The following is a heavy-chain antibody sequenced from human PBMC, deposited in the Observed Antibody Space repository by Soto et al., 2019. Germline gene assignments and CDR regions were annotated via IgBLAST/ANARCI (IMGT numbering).Heavy chain of an antibody. CDR1: GGTFSSYA. CDR3: ARLYYYESSGYYYYYYGMDV. D-gene: IGHD3-22*01. J-gene: IGHJ6*02. CDR2: IIPIFGTA. Sequence: QVQLVQSGAEVKKPGSSVKVSCKASGGTFSSYAISWVRQAPGQGLEWMGGIIPIFGTANYAQKFQGRVTITADKSTSTAYMELSSLRSEDTAVYYCARLYYYESSGYYYYYYGMDVWGQGTTVTVSS. V-gene: IGHV1-69*06.